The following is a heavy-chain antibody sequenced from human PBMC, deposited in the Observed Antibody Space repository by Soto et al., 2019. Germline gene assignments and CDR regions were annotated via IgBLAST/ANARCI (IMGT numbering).Heavy chain of an antibody. CDR1: GFAVSSNH. CDR2: IHSDRDRNSAAT. V-gene: IGHV3-53*02. CDR3: ARDLGRSPFDS. Sequence: EVQMEESGGGLIQPGGSLSLSCVASGFAVSSNHMSWVRQVPGKGLECVALIHSDRDRNSAATFYTDSVKGRFTISRDNSGNALYLPMNSLRAEDSAVYYCARDLGRSPFDSWGQGILVTVSS. J-gene: IGHJ4*02.